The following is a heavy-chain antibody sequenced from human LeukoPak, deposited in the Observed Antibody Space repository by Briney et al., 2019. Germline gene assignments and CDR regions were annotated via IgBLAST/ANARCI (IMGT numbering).Heavy chain of an antibody. CDR1: GFTFSSHN. D-gene: IGHD3-10*01. V-gene: IGHV3-48*04. CDR2: ISSSSTTI. Sequence: PGGSLRLSCAASGFTFSSHNMDWVRQAPGKRLEWVSYISSSSTTIYYADSVKGRFTISRDNAKNSLYLQMNSLRAEDTAIYYCAGYGSGSFWGQGTLVTVSS. J-gene: IGHJ4*02. CDR3: AGYGSGSF.